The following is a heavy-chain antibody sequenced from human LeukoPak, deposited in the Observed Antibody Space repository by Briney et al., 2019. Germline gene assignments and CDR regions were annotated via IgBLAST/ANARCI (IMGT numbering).Heavy chain of an antibody. J-gene: IGHJ6*02. CDR1: GYSFTSYW. D-gene: IGHD5-12*01. CDR3: ARRRMDIVATTHTNYYYYYGMDV. Sequence: GESLKISCKGSGYSFTSYWIGWVRQMPGKGLEWMGIIYPGDSDTRYSPSFQGQVTISADKSISTAYLQWGSLKASDTAMYYCARRRMDIVATTHTNYYYYYGMDVWGQGTTVTVSS. CDR2: IYPGDSDT. V-gene: IGHV5-51*01.